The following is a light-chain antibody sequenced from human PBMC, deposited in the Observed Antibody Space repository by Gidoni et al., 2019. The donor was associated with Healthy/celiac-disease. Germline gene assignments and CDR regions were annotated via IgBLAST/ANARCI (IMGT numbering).Light chain of an antibody. Sequence: QSVLTQPPSGSGAPGQRVTISCTGSSSNLVAGYNAHRYQQLPGTAPKTLIYGNSNRPSGVPDRFSGSKSGTSASLAITGLQAEDEADYYCQSYDSSLSGVVFGGWTKLTVL. CDR3: QSYDSSLSGVV. J-gene: IGLJ2*01. CDR1: SSNLVAGYN. CDR2: GNS. V-gene: IGLV1-40*01.